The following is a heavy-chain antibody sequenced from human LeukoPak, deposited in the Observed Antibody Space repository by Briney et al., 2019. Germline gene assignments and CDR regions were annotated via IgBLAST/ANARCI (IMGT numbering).Heavy chain of an antibody. V-gene: IGHV3-49*04. CDR1: GFTFSDYA. D-gene: IGHD1-1*01. CDR3: TKGPLQLLSPFDY. CDR2: IRSKTFGGTT. Sequence: PGRSLRLSCTGSGFTFSDYAMSWVRQAPGKGLEWVGLIRSKTFGGTTLYAAAVKGRFSISRDDSKSIAYLQMNSLRTEDTAVYYCTKGPLQLLSPFDYWGQATLVTVSS. J-gene: IGHJ4*02.